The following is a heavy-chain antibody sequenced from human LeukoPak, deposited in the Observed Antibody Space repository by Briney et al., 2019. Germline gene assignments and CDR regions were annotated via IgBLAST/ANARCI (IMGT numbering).Heavy chain of an antibody. CDR3: ARGKEDSSSINYNYYYYGMDV. Sequence: ASVKVSCKASGYTFTGYYMHWVRQAPGQGLEWMGWINPNSGGTNYAQKFQGRVTMTRDTSISTAYMELSRLRSGDTAVYYCARGKEDSSSINYNYYYYGMDVWGQGTTVTVSS. CDR2: INPNSGGT. CDR1: GYTFTGYY. V-gene: IGHV1-2*02. D-gene: IGHD6-6*01. J-gene: IGHJ6*02.